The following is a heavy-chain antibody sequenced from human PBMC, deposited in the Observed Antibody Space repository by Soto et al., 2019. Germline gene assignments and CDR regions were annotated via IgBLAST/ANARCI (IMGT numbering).Heavy chain of an antibody. CDR1: AFTFGRLW. V-gene: IGHV3-7*01. J-gene: IGHJ4*02. D-gene: IGHD2-21*02. Sequence: PGGCLRLSCAVSAFTFGRLWMNWVRLMPGKGREWVASIKPDGSATYYVDSVKGRFTISRDNAKNSLYLQMNSLRVEDTSVYYCARAGYCGPGCYYYFDYWGQGAL. CDR2: IKPDGSAT. CDR3: ARAGYCGPGCYYYFDY.